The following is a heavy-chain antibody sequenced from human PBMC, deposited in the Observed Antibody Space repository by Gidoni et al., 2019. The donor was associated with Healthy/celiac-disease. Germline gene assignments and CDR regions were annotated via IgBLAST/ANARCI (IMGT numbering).Heavy chain of an antibody. J-gene: IGHJ6*02. CDR2: FSSSSSYI. CDR1: GFTFSSYS. CDR3: ARDRYYDSSGYYFWGYYYYGMDV. V-gene: IGHV3-21*01. D-gene: IGHD3-22*01. Sequence: EVQLVESGGGLVKPGGSLRLSCAASGFTFSSYSMNWVRRAPGKGLEWVSSFSSSSSYIYYADSVKCRFTISRDNAKNSLYLQMNSLRAEDTAVYYCARDRYYDSSGYYFWGYYYYGMDVWGQGTTVTVSS.